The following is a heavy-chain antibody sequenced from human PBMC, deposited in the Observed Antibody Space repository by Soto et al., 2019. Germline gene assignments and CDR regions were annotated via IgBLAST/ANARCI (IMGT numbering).Heavy chain of an antibody. CDR1: GGSISSGGYY. Sequence: QVQLQESGPGLVKPSQTLSLTCTVSGGSISSGGYYWSWIRQHPGKGLEWIGYIYYSGSTYYNPSLKGRVTISVDRSKHQFSLKLSSVPAADTAVYYCARAGYCSGGSCNWFDPWGQGTLVTVSS. V-gene: IGHV4-31*03. J-gene: IGHJ5*02. CDR2: IYYSGST. CDR3: ARAGYCSGGSCNWFDP. D-gene: IGHD2-15*01.